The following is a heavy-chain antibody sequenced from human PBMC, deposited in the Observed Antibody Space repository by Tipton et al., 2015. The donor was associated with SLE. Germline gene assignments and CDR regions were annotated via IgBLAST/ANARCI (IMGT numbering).Heavy chain of an antibody. CDR1: GGSFSGYY. Sequence: AGLVKPSETLSLTCAVDGGSFSGYYWSWIRQPPGKGLEWIGEINQSGSTNNNPSLKSRVTISIDTSKNQFSLKLTSVTAADTAVYYCARKMVVERIRGFKKVHQYYGMDVWGQGTTVTVSS. J-gene: IGHJ6*02. V-gene: IGHV4-34*01. CDR3: ARKMVVERIRGFKKVHQYYGMDV. CDR2: INQSGST. D-gene: IGHD3-10*01.